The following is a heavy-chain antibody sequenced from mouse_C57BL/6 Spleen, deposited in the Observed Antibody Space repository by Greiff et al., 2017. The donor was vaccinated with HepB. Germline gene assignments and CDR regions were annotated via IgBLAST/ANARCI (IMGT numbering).Heavy chain of an antibody. D-gene: IGHD2-4*01. CDR1: GFTFSDYG. CDR2: ISSGSSTI. V-gene: IGHV5-17*01. Sequence: EVQVVESGGGLVKPGGSLKLSCAASGFTFSDYGMHWVRQAPEKGLEWVAYISSGSSTIYYADTVKGRFTISRDNAKNTLFLQMTSLRSEDTAMYYCARPERLRPMDYWGQGTSVTVSS. J-gene: IGHJ4*01. CDR3: ARPERLRPMDY.